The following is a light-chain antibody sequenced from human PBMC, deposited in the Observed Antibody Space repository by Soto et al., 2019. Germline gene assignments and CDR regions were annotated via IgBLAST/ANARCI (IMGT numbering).Light chain of an antibody. Sequence: QSALTQPRSVSGSPGQSVTISCTGTNNDVGFYNYVSWYQQQLGKAPKLLIYDVNKRPSGVPPRFSGSKSANTASLTISGLQAADEADYYCQSYDSSLSGYVFGTGTKLTVL. CDR3: QSYDSSLSGYV. V-gene: IGLV2-11*01. J-gene: IGLJ1*01. CDR1: NNDVGFYNY. CDR2: DVN.